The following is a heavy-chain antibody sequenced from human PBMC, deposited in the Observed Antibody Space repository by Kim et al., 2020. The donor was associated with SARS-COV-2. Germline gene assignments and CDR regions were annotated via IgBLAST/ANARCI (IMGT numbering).Heavy chain of an antibody. CDR1: AYSFTSYA. CDR3: ARDPSGYNFLDY. Sequence: ASVKVSCKASAYSFTSYAIHWVRQAPGQRPEWMGWINPGNNNTKYSQKFQDRVTITRDTSASTAYMELSSLTSEDTAVYYCARDPSGYNFLDYWGQGTLVTVSS. CDR2: INPGNNNT. V-gene: IGHV1-3*01. J-gene: IGHJ4*02. D-gene: IGHD5-12*01.